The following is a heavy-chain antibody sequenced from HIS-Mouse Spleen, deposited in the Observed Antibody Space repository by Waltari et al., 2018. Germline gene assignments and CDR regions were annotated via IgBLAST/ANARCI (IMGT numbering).Heavy chain of an antibody. Sequence: QVQLVESGGGVVQPGRSLRLSCAASGFTFSSYGMHWVGQAPGKGLEWVAVISYDGSKKYYADSVKGRFTISRDNYKNTMYLQMNSLRAEDTAVYYCAKASSGWLDYWGQGTLVTVSS. J-gene: IGHJ4*02. CDR2: ISYDGSKK. V-gene: IGHV3-30*18. CDR3: AKASSGWLDY. CDR1: GFTFSSYG. D-gene: IGHD6-19*01.